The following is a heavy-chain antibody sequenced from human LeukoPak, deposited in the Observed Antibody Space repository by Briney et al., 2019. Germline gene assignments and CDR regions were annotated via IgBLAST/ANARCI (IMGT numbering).Heavy chain of an antibody. CDR1: GASVSSGNYF. Sequence: TLSLTCSVSGASVSSGNYFWTWIRQPTGKGLEWIGRLSTRGNTNYNPSLESRVTISGDTSKNQFSLQLRSVTAADTAVYYCTRALCINGVCEWFDPWGQGTLVTVSS. V-gene: IGHV4-61*02. CDR2: LSTRGNT. D-gene: IGHD2-8*01. J-gene: IGHJ5*02. CDR3: TRALCINGVCEWFDP.